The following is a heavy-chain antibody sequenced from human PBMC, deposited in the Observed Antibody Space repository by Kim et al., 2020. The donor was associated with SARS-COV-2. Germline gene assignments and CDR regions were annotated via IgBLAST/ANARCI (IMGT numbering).Heavy chain of an antibody. J-gene: IGHJ6*02. Sequence: SVEGRLTISRDNSKNTLYLQMNSLGAEDTAVYYCANDYGDYYYYYGMDVWGQGTTVIVSS. V-gene: IGHV3-30*02. CDR3: ANDYGDYYYYYGMDV. D-gene: IGHD4-17*01.